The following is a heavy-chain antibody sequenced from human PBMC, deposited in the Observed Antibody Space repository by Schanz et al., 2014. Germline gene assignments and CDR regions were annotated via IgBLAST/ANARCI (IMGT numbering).Heavy chain of an antibody. J-gene: IGHJ4*02. Sequence: MQLVESGGGLIQPGGSLRLSCAASGFTFSSYAMSWVRQAPGKGLEWVSAISGGGGTTYYADSVKGRFTISRDNSKNSLYLQMNSLRAGDAAVYYCARGLIAAAGGAFDYWGQGTLVAVSA. CDR3: ARGLIAAAGGAFDY. D-gene: IGHD6-13*01. CDR2: ISGGGGTT. CDR1: GFTFSSYA. V-gene: IGHV3-23*04.